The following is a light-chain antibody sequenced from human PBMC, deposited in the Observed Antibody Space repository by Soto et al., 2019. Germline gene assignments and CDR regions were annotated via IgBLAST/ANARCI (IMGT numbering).Light chain of an antibody. V-gene: IGKV3-15*01. CDR1: QSVGSN. Sequence: EIVMTQSPATLSVSPGDSAALSCRASQSVGSNLAWYQQKPGQAPRLLIYGASTRATGIPARFSGSGSGTEFTLTISSLQSEDFAIYFCQQYNNWPPDRTFGQGTKVEIK. CDR2: GAS. J-gene: IGKJ1*01. CDR3: QQYNNWPPDRT.